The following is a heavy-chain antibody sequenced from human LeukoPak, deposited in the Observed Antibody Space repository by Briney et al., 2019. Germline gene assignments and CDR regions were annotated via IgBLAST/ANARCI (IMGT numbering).Heavy chain of an antibody. J-gene: IGHJ6*03. V-gene: IGHV3-23*01. D-gene: IGHD6-25*01. CDR2: ISIDGGRT. CDR3: ARKGIGSSRYQNMDV. Sequence: PGRSLRLSCAASGFTFSSYAMSWGRQAPGKGPEWVSTISIDGGRTYYADSVKGRFTVSRDTSKNTLYLQMNSLRAEDTAVYYCARKGIGSSRYQNMDVWGKGTTVTVSS. CDR1: GFTFSSYA.